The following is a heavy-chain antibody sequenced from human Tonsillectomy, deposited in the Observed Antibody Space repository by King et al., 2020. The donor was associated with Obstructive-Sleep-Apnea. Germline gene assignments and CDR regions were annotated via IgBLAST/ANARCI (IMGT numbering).Heavy chain of an antibody. CDR3: ARHLYYDYVWGSKPNDAFDI. V-gene: IGHV4-4*07. Sequence: VQLVESGPGLVRPSETLSLTCTVSGGSIRSYSWSWIRQPSGTALEWIGLIYTGGSTNYNPSLRSRVTMSLDTSNNQFSLKLSSVTAADTAVYYCARHLYYDYVWGSKPNDAFDIWGQGTMVTVSS. CDR2: IYTGGST. D-gene: IGHD3-16*01. CDR1: GGSIRSYS. J-gene: IGHJ3*02.